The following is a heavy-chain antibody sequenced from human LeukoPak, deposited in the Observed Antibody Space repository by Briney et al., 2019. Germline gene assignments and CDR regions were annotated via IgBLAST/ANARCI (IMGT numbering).Heavy chain of an antibody. V-gene: IGHV4-34*01. CDR1: GGSFSGYY. J-gene: IGHJ4*02. D-gene: IGHD3-10*01. Sequence: PSETLSLTCAVYGGSFSGYYWSWIRRPPGKGLEWIGEINHSGSTNYNPSLKSRVTISVDTSKNQFSLKLSSVTAADTAVYYCARADYGSGNFDYWGQGTLVTVSS. CDR3: ARADYGSGNFDY. CDR2: INHSGST.